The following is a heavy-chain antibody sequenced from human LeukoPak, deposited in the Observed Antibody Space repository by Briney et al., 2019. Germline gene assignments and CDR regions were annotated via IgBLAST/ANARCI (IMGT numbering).Heavy chain of an antibody. Sequence: SETLSLTCAAYGGSFSGYYWSWIRQPPGKGLEWIGEINHSGSTNYNPSLKSRVTISVDTSKNQFSLKLSSVTAADTAVYYCARGLWFPSHYWGQGTLVTVSS. CDR3: ARGLWFPSHY. D-gene: IGHD3-10*01. CDR2: INHSGST. V-gene: IGHV4-34*01. CDR1: GGSFSGYY. J-gene: IGHJ4*02.